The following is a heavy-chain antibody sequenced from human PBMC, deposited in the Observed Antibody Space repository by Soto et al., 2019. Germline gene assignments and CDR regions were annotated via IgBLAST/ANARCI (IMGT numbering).Heavy chain of an antibody. Sequence: SETLSLTCTVSGGSISSYYWSWIRQPPGKGLEWIGYIYYSGSTNYNPSLKSRVTISVDTSKNQFSLKLSSVTAADTAVYYCARVPPAAIVYYYYGMDVWGQGTTVTVSS. CDR3: ARVPPAAIVYYYYGMDV. D-gene: IGHD2-2*01. CDR2: IYYSGST. CDR1: GGSISSYY. V-gene: IGHV4-59*01. J-gene: IGHJ6*02.